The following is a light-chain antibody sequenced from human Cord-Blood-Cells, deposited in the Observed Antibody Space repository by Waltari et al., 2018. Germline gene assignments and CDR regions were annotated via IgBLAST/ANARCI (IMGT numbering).Light chain of an antibody. Sequence: EIVLTQSPGTLSLSPGERATLPCRASQSVSSSYLAWYQQKPGHAPRRLIYGASRRATGIPDRFSGSGSGTDFTLTISRLEPEDFAVYYCQQYGSSPPWTFGQGTKVEIK. J-gene: IGKJ1*01. CDR1: QSVSSSY. CDR2: GAS. CDR3: QQYGSSPPWT. V-gene: IGKV3-20*01.